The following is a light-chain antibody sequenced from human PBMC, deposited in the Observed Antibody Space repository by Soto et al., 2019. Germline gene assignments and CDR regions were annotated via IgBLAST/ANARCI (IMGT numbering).Light chain of an antibody. CDR1: SSNIGAGYD. J-gene: IGLJ2*01. Sequence: QSVLTQPPSVSGAPGQRVTISCTGSSSNIGAGYDVHWYQQLPGTAPKLLIYGNTNRPSGVPDRFSGSKSGTSGSLAITGLQAEDEADYHCSSYAGINTLVFGGGTKVTVL. V-gene: IGLV1-40*01. CDR3: SSYAGINTLV. CDR2: GNT.